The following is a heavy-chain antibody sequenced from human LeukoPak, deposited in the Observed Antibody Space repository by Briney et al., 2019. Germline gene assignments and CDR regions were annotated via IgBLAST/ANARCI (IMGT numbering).Heavy chain of an antibody. Sequence: SETLSLTCTVSDYSISSAYYWGWIRQPPGKGLEWIGSIYHSGSTYYNPSLKSRVTISVDTSKNQFSLKLSSVTAADTAVYYCTRARVLRFLEWPKSTAYAFDIWGQGTMVTVSS. V-gene: IGHV4-38-2*02. J-gene: IGHJ3*02. CDR2: IYHSGST. CDR1: DYSISSAYY. CDR3: TRARVLRFLEWPKSTAYAFDI. D-gene: IGHD3-3*01.